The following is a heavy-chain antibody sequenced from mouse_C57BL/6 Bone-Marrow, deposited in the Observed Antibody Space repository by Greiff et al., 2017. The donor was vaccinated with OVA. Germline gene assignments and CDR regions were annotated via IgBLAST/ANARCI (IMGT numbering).Heavy chain of an antibody. Sequence: EVKLVESGGGLVQPGGSLKLSCAASGFTFSDYYMYWVRQTPEKRLEWVAYISNGGGSTYYPDTVQGRFTISRDNAKNTLYLQMSRLKSEDTAMYYCAKDSWNAMDYWGQGTSVTVSS. CDR1: GFTFSDYY. CDR2: ISNGGGST. CDR3: AKDSWNAMDY. J-gene: IGHJ4*01. D-gene: IGHD2-12*01. V-gene: IGHV5-12*01.